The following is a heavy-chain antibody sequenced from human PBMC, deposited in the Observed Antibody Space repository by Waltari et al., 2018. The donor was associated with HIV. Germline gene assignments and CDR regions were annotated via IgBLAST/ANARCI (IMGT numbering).Heavy chain of an antibody. CDR2: ISYSGST. J-gene: IGHJ4*02. CDR3: ARTVVATSPLGY. V-gene: IGHV4-59*01. CDR1: GGSISNYY. Sequence: QVQLQESGPGLVKPSETLSLTCTVSGGSISNYYWSWIRQPPGKGLEWIGYISYSGSTNYNPSLRSRVTISVDTSKNQFSLKLSSVTAADTAFYFCARTVVATSPLGYWGQGTLVTVSS. D-gene: IGHD5-12*01.